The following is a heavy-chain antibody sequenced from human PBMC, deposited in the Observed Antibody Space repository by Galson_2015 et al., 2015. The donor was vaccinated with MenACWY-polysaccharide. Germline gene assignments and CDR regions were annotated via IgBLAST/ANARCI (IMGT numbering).Heavy chain of an antibody. V-gene: IGHV4-31*03. J-gene: IGHJ4*02. CDR2: IYYSGST. Sequence: TLSLTCTVSGGSISSGGYYWSWIRQHPGKGLEWIGYIYYSGSTYYNPSLKSRITISVDTSKNQFSLKLSSVTAADTAVYYCARVGGRYSFDYWGQGTLVTVSS. D-gene: IGHD1-26*01. CDR3: ARVGGRYSFDY. CDR1: GGSISSGGYY.